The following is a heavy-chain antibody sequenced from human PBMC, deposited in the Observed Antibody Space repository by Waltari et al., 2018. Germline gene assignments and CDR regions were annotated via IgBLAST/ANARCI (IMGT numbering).Heavy chain of an antibody. D-gene: IGHD1-1*01. V-gene: IGHV4-39*01. CDR2: ISYRGGT. Sequence: QLQLQESGPGLVKPSETLSLTCAVSADSISSSNYWAWIRQPPGKGLEWIGTISYRGGTYYNSSLKSRVTISADTSKTQFSLKLSSVTAADTAVYYCARKTTGTILDYWGQGTLVIVSS. CDR3: ARKTTGTILDY. J-gene: IGHJ4*02. CDR1: ADSISSSNY.